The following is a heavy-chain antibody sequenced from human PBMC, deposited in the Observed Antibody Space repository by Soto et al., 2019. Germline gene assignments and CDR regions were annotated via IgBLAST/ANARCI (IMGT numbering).Heavy chain of an antibody. CDR2: IYSGGST. Sequence: GGSLRLSCAASGFTVSSNYMSWVRQAPGKGLEWVSVIYSGGSTYYADSVKGRFTISRDNSKNTLYLQMNSLRAEDTTVYYCARLNAVRESYAFDIWGQGTMVTVSS. CDR1: GFTVSSNY. CDR3: ARLNAVRESYAFDI. V-gene: IGHV3-53*01. D-gene: IGHD4-17*01. J-gene: IGHJ3*02.